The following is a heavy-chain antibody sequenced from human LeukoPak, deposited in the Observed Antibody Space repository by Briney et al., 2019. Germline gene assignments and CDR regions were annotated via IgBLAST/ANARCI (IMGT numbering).Heavy chain of an antibody. CDR3: ARTEGYCSGGSCYARYFDY. D-gene: IGHD2-15*01. CDR2: IGAGGSNT. V-gene: IGHV3-23*01. Sequence: GGSLRLSCAASGFTFTTYGMTWVRQAPGKGLEWVSAIGAGGSNTYYADSVKGRFTISRDNSKNTLYLQMNSLRAEDTAVYYCARTEGYCSGGSCYARYFDYWGQGTLATVSS. J-gene: IGHJ4*02. CDR1: GFTFTTYG.